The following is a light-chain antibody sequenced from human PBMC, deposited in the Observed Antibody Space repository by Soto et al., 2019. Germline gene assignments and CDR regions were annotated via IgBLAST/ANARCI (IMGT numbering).Light chain of an antibody. CDR1: QSVTIK. J-gene: IGKJ4*01. Sequence: ETVMTQSPDTLSLSPGERATLSCRASQSVTIKLAWYQQKPGQAPRLLIYDASTRATGVPARFSGSGSGTDFTLTISSLEPEDFAVYFCQHRSNWPLTFGGGTKVDIK. CDR2: DAS. V-gene: IGKV3-11*01. CDR3: QHRSNWPLT.